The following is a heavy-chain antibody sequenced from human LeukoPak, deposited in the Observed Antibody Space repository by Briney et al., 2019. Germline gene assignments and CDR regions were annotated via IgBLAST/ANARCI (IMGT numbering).Heavy chain of an antibody. CDR1: GYTFTGYY. J-gene: IGHJ4*02. CDR2: ISAYNGNT. D-gene: IGHD6-6*01. V-gene: IGHV1-18*04. Sequence: ASVKVSCKASGYTFTGYYMHWVRQAPGQGLEWMGWISAYNGNTNYAQKLQGRVTMTTDTSTSTAYMELSSLRSEDTAVYYCAREYSSSSWGFDYWGQGTLVTVSS. CDR3: AREYSSSSWGFDY.